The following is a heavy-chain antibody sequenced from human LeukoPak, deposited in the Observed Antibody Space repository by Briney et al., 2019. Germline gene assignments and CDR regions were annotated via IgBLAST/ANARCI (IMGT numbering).Heavy chain of an antibody. CDR2: INPNSGGT. V-gene: IGHV1-2*02. J-gene: IGHJ4*02. D-gene: IGHD6-19*01. CDR3: ARVRGYSSGWYDY. Sequence: ASVKVSCKASGYTFTGYYMHWVRQAPGQGLEWMGWINPNSGGTNYAQKFQGRVTMTRDTSISTAYMELSSLRSEDTAVYYCARVRGYSSGWYDYWGQGTLVTVSS. CDR1: GYTFTGYY.